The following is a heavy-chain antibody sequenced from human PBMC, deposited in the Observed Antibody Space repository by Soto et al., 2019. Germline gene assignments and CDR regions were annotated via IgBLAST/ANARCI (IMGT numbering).Heavy chain of an antibody. CDR1: GGSIISGGYY. J-gene: IGHJ6*02. CDR2: IYYSGST. CDR3: AASCVGCGGFNYYGMDV. V-gene: IGHV4-31*03. D-gene: IGHD2-21*01. Sequence: SETMSVTCTVSGGSIISGGYYWSWIHQHPGKGLEWIGYIYYSGSTYYNPSLKSRVTISVDTSKNQFSLKLSSVTAADTAVYYCAASCVGCGGFNYYGMDVWGQGTTVTVS.